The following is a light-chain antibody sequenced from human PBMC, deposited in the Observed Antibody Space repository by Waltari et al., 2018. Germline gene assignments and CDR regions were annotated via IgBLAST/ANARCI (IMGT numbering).Light chain of an antibody. CDR2: YAN. CDR3: QQGNSYPFT. V-gene: IGKV1-13*02. Sequence: IQMSQSPSSLSASVGDRVTITCRASQGISSYLNWYQQKPGKAPKLLIYYANSLASGVPSRFSGSGSGTDFTLTISSLLPEDFATYYCQQGNSYPFTVGPGTKLDIK. CDR1: QGISSY. J-gene: IGKJ3*01.